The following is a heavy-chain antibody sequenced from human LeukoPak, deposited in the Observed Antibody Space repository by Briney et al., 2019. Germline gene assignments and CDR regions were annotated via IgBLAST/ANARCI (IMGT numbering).Heavy chain of an antibody. D-gene: IGHD2-21*02. V-gene: IGHV3-23*01. CDR2: ISISGGST. J-gene: IGHJ4*02. CDR3: VALGDRIY. Sequence: GGSLRLSCAASGFTFSSYAMNWVRQAPGKGLEWVSTISISGGSTYYADSVKGRFTISRENAKNSLYLQMNSLRAGDTAVYYCVALGDRIYWGQGTLVTVSS. CDR1: GFTFSSYA.